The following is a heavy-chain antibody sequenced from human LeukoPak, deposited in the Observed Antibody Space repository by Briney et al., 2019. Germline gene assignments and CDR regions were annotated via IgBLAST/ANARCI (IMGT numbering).Heavy chain of an antibody. V-gene: IGHV4-4*07. CDR1: GDSIDSSS. CDR2: IYLGGSP. CDR3: ANWVGNWFDP. D-gene: IGHD1-26*01. Sequence: SETLSLTCTVFGDSIDSSSWSWIRQPVGKGLEWIGRIYLGGSPIYNPSLKSRVIMTVDTSKNQFLLWLGSVTAADTAIYYCANWVGNWFDPWGQGTLVTVSS. J-gene: IGHJ5*02.